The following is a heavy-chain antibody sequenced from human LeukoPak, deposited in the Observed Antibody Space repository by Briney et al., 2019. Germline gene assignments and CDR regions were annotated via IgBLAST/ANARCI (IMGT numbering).Heavy chain of an antibody. CDR2: ISSNSSYI. D-gene: IGHD2-15*01. J-gene: IGHJ4*02. Sequence: PGGSLRLSCAASGFTFSSYSMNWVRNAPAKGLERVSSISSNSSYISYADSLQERFTISSDNTKNSLYVQMNSAIAQDTAVYYCGRDSLELLLDYWGQGTLVTVSS. CDR1: GFTFSSYS. V-gene: IGHV3-21*01. CDR3: GRDSLELLLDY.